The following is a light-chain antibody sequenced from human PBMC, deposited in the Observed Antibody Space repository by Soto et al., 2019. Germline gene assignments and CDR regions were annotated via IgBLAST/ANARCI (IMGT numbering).Light chain of an antibody. Sequence: IVMTQSPATLSVSPGERATLSCRASETVSSNLAWYQQKPGQAPRLLIYGASTRATGIPVRFSGSGSGTDFTLTISRQQSEVCAYYCYQQYNDSPTFGQGTNVEIK. CDR3: QQYNDSPT. CDR2: GAS. J-gene: IGKJ1*01. V-gene: IGKV3D-15*02. CDR1: ETVSSN.